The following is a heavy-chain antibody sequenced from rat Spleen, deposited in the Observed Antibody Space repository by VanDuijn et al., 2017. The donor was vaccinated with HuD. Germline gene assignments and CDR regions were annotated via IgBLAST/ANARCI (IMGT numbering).Heavy chain of an antibody. J-gene: IGHJ2*01. Sequence: EVQLVESGGGLVQPGRSLKLSCAASGFTFSSSGMAWVRQSPTKVLEWVASITNTGGSIYYPDSVKGRFTISRDNAQNTLYLQMNSLRSEDTATYYCTRDAADTYYGGYFDYWGQGVMVTVSS. CDR1: GFTFSSSG. V-gene: IGHV5-29*01. CDR2: ITNTGGSI. D-gene: IGHD1-9*01. CDR3: TRDAADTYYGGYFDY.